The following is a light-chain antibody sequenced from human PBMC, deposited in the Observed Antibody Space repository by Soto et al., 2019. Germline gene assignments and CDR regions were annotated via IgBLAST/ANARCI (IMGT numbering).Light chain of an antibody. CDR2: GAS. CDR3: QQLDSNPFT. J-gene: IGKJ4*01. V-gene: IGKV1-9*01. Sequence: IPLTQSPSSLSASVGDRVTITCRASQGISTYLAWYQQKPGKAPNLLIFGASTLHSGVPSRFSGSGSGTDFTLTISSLQPEDCATYYCQQLDSNPFTFGGGTKVEIK. CDR1: QGISTY.